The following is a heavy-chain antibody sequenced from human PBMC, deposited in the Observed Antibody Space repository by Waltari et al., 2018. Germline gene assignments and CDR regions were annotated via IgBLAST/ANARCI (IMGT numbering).Heavy chain of an antibody. V-gene: IGHV3-33*01. CDR3: ARDFASTYFFDY. J-gene: IGHJ4*02. CDR2: IWYDGRYE. Sequence: QVQLVESGGGVVQPGMSLRLPCAASGFAFRAHVMHWVRQAPGKGLEWVAVIWYDGRYEYYADSVKGRFTISRDNSKDTLYLQMNSLRAEDTAVYYCARDFASTYFFDYWGQGTLVTVSS. CDR1: GFAFRAHV.